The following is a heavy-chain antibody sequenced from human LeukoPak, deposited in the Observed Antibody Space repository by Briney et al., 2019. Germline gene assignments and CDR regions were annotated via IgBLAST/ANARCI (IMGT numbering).Heavy chain of an antibody. Sequence: PGRSLRLSCAASGFTFSSYAMHWVRQAPGKGLEWVAVISYDGSNKYYADSVKGRFTISRDNSKNTLYLQMNSLGAEDTAVYYCARAPDTAMVNLDYWGQGTLVTVSS. V-gene: IGHV3-30-3*01. D-gene: IGHD5-18*01. CDR2: ISYDGSNK. CDR1: GFTFSSYA. CDR3: ARAPDTAMVNLDY. J-gene: IGHJ4*02.